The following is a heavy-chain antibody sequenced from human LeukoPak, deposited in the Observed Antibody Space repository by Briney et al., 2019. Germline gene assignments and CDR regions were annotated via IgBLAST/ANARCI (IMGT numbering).Heavy chain of an antibody. CDR3: TSLSYKSD. V-gene: IGHV3-74*01. CDR1: GFTFSTSW. J-gene: IGHJ4*02. Sequence: GGSLRLPCAASGFTFSTSWMHWVRQAPGKGLVWVSRINSDGTTTSYADSVKGRFTISRDNAENTLYLQMNSLRAEDTAVYYCTSLSYKSDWGQGTLVTVSS. CDR2: INSDGTTT. D-gene: IGHD3-10*01.